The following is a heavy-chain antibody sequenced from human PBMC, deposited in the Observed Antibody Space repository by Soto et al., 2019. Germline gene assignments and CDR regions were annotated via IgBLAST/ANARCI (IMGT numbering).Heavy chain of an antibody. D-gene: IGHD6-19*01. Sequence: ASVKVSCKASGYTFTSYGISWVRQAPGQGLEWMGWTSAYNGNTNYAQKLQGRVTMTTDTSTSTAYMELRSLRSDDTAVFYCARRQWLVGGYYYGMDVWGQGTTVTVSS. CDR3: ARRQWLVGGYYYGMDV. CDR2: TSAYNGNT. V-gene: IGHV1-18*01. CDR1: GYTFTSYG. J-gene: IGHJ6*02.